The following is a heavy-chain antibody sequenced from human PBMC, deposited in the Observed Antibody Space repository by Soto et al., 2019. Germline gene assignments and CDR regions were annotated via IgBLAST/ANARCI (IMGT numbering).Heavy chain of an antibody. CDR2: ISGSGSGT. Sequence: GGSLRLSCAASGFTLSGHAMSWVRQAPGKGLEWVAGISGSGSGTYYTDSVKGRFTISRDNSKNTLYLQMNSLRDDDTAVYYCARGMYGSGSYYIGDAFDMWGQGTMVTVSS. D-gene: IGHD3-10*01. CDR3: ARGMYGSGSYYIGDAFDM. J-gene: IGHJ3*02. V-gene: IGHV3-23*01. CDR1: GFTLSGHA.